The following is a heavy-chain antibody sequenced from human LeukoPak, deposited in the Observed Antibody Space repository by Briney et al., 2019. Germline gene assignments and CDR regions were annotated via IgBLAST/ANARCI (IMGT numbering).Heavy chain of an antibody. CDR2: ISSSSSYI. CDR3: AKDTSGYGSGTFALFDF. D-gene: IGHD3-10*01. CDR1: GFTFSSYS. V-gene: IGHV3-21*01. J-gene: IGHJ4*02. Sequence: PGGSLRLSCAASGFTFSSYSMNWVRQAPGKGLEWVSSISSSSSYIYYADSVKGRFTISRDNAKNSLYLQMNSLRAEDTAVYYCAKDTSGYGSGTFALFDFWGQGTLVTVSS.